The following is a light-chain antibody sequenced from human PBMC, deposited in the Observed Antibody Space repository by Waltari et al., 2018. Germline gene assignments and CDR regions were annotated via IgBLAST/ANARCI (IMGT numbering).Light chain of an antibody. V-gene: IGLV2-11*01. Sequence: QSALTQPRSVSGSPGQSVTIPSTGTSSYVGRNHYASLYQQHPGKAPKLMIYDVNKRPSGVPDRFSGSKSDNTASLTISGLQADDEADYYCCSYAGSFYVFGTGTQVTVL. CDR3: CSYAGSFYV. J-gene: IGLJ1*01. CDR1: SSYVGRNHY. CDR2: DVN.